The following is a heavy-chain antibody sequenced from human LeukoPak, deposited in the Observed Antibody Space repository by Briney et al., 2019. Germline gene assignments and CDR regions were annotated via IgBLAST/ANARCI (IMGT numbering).Heavy chain of an antibody. Sequence: PGGSLRLSCAASGFTFDDYAMHWVRRAPGKGLEWVSGISWNSGSIGYADSVKGRFTISRDNAKNSLYLQMNSLRAEDTALYYCAKDMGYCSSTSCYVFDYWGQGTLVTVSS. V-gene: IGHV3-9*01. D-gene: IGHD2-2*01. J-gene: IGHJ4*02. CDR3: AKDMGYCSSTSCYVFDY. CDR1: GFTFDDYA. CDR2: ISWNSGSI.